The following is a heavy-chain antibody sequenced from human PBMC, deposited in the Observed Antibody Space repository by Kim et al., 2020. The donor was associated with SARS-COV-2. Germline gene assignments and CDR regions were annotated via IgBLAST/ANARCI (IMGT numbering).Heavy chain of an antibody. J-gene: IGHJ4*02. Sequence: GGSLRLSCAAYGFTFSTYGMSWVRQAPDKGLEWVSVISGSGGTTYYPDSVKGRFTISRDNSKNTLYLQMNSLRAEDTAEYYCAKSNSGYYAYLDSWGQGILVTVSS. CDR3: AKSNSGYYAYLDS. V-gene: IGHV3-23*01. D-gene: IGHD3-22*01. CDR2: ISGSGGTT. CDR1: GFTFSTYG.